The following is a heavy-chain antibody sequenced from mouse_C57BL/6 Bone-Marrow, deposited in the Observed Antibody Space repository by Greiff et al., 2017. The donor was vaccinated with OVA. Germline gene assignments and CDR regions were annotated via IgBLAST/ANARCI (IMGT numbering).Heavy chain of an antibody. Sequence: QVQLQQPGAELVKPGASVKLSCKASGYTFTSYWMHWVKQRPGQGLEWIGMIHPNSGSTKYNEKFKSKATLTVDKSSSTAYMQLSSLTSEDAAVYYCARPYDYDRDYYAMDYWGQGTSVTVSS. J-gene: IGHJ4*01. CDR2: IHPNSGST. CDR1: GYTFTSYW. V-gene: IGHV1-64*01. CDR3: ARPYDYDRDYYAMDY. D-gene: IGHD2-4*01.